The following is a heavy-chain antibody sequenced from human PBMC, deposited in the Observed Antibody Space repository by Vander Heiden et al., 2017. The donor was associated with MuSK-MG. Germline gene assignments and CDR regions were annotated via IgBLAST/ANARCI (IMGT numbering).Heavy chain of an antibody. CDR2: INHSGST. V-gene: IGHV4-34*01. CDR1: GGSFGGYY. Sequence: QVQLQQWGAGLLKPAETLSLTYAVYGGSFGGYYWVWTPPPPGKGLEWIGEINHSGSTNYNPSLKSRVTISVDTSKNQFSLKLSSVTAAETAVYYCARGLVLRDYYGSGSYTPLDYWGQGTLVTVSS. J-gene: IGHJ4*02. D-gene: IGHD3-10*01. CDR3: ARGLVLRDYYGSGSYTPLDY.